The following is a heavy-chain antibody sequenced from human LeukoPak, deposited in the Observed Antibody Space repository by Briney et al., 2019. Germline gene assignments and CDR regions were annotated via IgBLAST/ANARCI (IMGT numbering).Heavy chain of an antibody. V-gene: IGHV3-7*01. CDR1: GFTFSYYW. CDR2: IKQDGSEK. D-gene: IGHD5-12*01. CDR3: ARDVGYGDY. Sequence: GGSLRLSCAASGFTFSYYWMTWVRQAPGKGLGWVANIKQDGSEKYSVDSVKSRFTISRENAKNSLYLQMNSLRAEDTAVYCCARDVGYGDYWGQGTLVSVSS. J-gene: IGHJ4*02.